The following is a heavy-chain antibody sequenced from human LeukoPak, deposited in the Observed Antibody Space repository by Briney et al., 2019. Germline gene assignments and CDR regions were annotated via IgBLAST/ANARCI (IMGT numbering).Heavy chain of an antibody. J-gene: IGHJ4*02. V-gene: IGHV3-48*03. CDR1: GFTFSSYE. Sequence: PGGSLRLSCAASGFTFSSYEMNWVRQAPGKGLEWVSYISSSGSTIYYADSVKGRFTISRDNAKNSLYLQMNSLRAEDTAVYYCARDRIYSSGWYGYFDCWGQGTLVTVSS. CDR3: ARDRIYSSGWYGYFDC. CDR2: ISSSGSTI. D-gene: IGHD6-19*01.